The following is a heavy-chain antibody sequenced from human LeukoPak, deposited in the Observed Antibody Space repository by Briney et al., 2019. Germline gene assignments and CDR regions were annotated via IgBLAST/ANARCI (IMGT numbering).Heavy chain of an antibody. Sequence: SETLSLTCSVSGGSISSYYWSWIRQPPGKGLEWIGYIYYSGRTSYNPSLKSRVTISVDTSKNQFSLKLSSVTAADTAVYYCARHGQWYYYGWGTRRGAFDIWGQGTMVTVSS. J-gene: IGHJ3*02. CDR3: ARHGQWYYYGWGTRRGAFDI. V-gene: IGHV4-59*08. D-gene: IGHD3-10*01. CDR2: IYYSGRT. CDR1: GGSISSYY.